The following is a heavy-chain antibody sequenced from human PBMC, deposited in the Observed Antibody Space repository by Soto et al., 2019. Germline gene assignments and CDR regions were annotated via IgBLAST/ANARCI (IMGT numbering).Heavy chain of an antibody. CDR3: ARYPLEAVAGLNWFDP. D-gene: IGHD6-19*01. Sequence: QVQLRESGPRLVKPSETLSLTCKVSGGYVGSSSYFWSWIRQPPGKGLEWIGYVSYSGSTKYNPSLKNRVSISVDTSGNRFSLQMKYLTAADTAIYYCARYPLEAVAGLNWFDPWGLGTLVTVSS. J-gene: IGHJ5*02. V-gene: IGHV4-61*01. CDR2: VSYSGST. CDR1: GGYVGSSSYF.